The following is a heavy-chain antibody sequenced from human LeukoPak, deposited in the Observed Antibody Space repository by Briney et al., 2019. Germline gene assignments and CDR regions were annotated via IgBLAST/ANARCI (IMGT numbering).Heavy chain of an antibody. J-gene: IGHJ4*02. CDR1: GGSFSGYY. CDR2: INHSGST. Sequence: KSSETLSLTCAVYGGSFSGYYWSWIRQPPGKGLEWIGEINHSGSTNYNPSLKSRVTISVDTSKNQFSLKLSSVTAADTAVYYCTCGDYYGSGSPGDYWGQGTLVTVSS. CDR3: TCGDYYGSGSPGDY. D-gene: IGHD3-10*01. V-gene: IGHV4-34*03.